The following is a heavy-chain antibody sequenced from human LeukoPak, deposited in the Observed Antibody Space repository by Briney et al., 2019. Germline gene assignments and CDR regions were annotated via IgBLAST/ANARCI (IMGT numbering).Heavy chain of an antibody. D-gene: IGHD6-13*01. CDR2: ISSSGSTI. CDR3: ARIAAAGRRGDY. Sequence: GGSLRLSCAASGFTFSSYEMNWVRQAPGKGLEWVSYISSSGSTIYYADSVKGRFTTSRDNAKNSLYLQMNSLRAEDTAVYYCARIAAAGRRGDYWGQGTLVTVSS. CDR1: GFTFSSYE. J-gene: IGHJ4*02. V-gene: IGHV3-48*03.